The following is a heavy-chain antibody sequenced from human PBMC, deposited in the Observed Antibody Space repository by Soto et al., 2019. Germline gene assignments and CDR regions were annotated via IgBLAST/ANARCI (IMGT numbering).Heavy chain of an antibody. V-gene: IGHV4-30-2*01. CDR2: IYHTGSS. J-gene: IGHJ4*02. D-gene: IGHD6-13*01. CDR3: ARGGRGAAFDH. Sequence: QLQLQESGSGLVKPSQTLSLTCGVSGGSISSGGYPWSWIRQPPGKDLEWIGYIYHTGSSYYNPPLKSRVTISVDRSKNQFSLKLSSVTAADTAVYYCARGGRGAAFDHWGQGTLVTVSS. CDR1: GGSISSGGYP.